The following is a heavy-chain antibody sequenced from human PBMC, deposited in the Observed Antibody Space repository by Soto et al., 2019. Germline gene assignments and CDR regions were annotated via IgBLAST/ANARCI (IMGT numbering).Heavy chain of an antibody. D-gene: IGHD5-18*01. CDR2: ISGSGGST. CDR3: AEDRGYGYREYYFDY. Sequence: GGSLRLSCAASGFTFSSYAMSWVRQAPGKGLEWVSAISGSGGSTYYADSVKGRFTISRDISKNTLYLQMNSLRAEDTAVYYCAEDRGYGYREYYFDYWGQGTLVTVSS. CDR1: GFTFSSYA. J-gene: IGHJ4*02. V-gene: IGHV3-23*01.